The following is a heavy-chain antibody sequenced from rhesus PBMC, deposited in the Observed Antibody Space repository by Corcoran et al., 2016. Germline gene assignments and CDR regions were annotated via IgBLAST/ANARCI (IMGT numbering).Heavy chain of an antibody. CDR3: ARRYSGSYSCDY. J-gene: IGHJ4*01. V-gene: IGHV4-169*01. CDR2: IYGSGSST. Sequence: QLQLQESGPGLVKPSETLSVTCAVSGGSISSSYWSWIRQAPGQGLEWIGYIYGSGSSTKYNPSLKSRVTLSVDTSKNQLSLKLSSVTTADTAVYYCARRYSGSYSCDYWGQGVLVTVSS. D-gene: IGHD1-44*02. CDR1: GGSISSSY.